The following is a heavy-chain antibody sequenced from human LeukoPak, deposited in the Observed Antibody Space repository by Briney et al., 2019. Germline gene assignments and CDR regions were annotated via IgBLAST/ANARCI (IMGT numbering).Heavy chain of an antibody. CDR2: INPTGGST. CDR3: ARGYCYNSNCYGNFDF. CDR1: GYTFPSYF. J-gene: IGHJ4*02. V-gene: IGHV1-46*01. D-gene: IGHD2-2*01. Sequence: ASVKVSCKASGYTFPSYFMHWVRQAPGQGLEWMGIINPTGGSTTYAQKLQGRVTMTRDTSTSTVYMELSSLRSEDTAVYYCARGYCYNSNCYGNFDFWGQGTLVTVSS.